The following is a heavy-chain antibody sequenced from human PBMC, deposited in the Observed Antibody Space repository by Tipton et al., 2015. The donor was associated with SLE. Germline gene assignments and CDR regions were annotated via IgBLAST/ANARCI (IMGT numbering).Heavy chain of an antibody. CDR2: IYGDATGT. CDR1: GFTFDDHA. Sequence: GSLRLSCAVSGFTFDDHAMHWVRQAPGKGLEWVSVIYGDATGTYYADSVKGRFTISRDNAKNSLYLQMNSLRAEDTAVYYCARVLRFLEWLPLDYWGQGTLVTVSS. J-gene: IGHJ4*02. CDR3: ARVLRFLEWLPLDY. D-gene: IGHD3-3*01. V-gene: IGHV3-23*03.